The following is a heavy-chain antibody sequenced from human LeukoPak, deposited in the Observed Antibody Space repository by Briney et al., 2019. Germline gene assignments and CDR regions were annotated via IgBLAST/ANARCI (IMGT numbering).Heavy chain of an antibody. Sequence: ASVKVSCKASGYTFIDYYMHWVRQAPGQGLEWMGWINPNSGGTNYAQKFQSRVTMTRDTSISTAHMELSRLRSDDTAVYFCARDLSWSIDYWGQGTLVTVSS. D-gene: IGHD6-13*01. CDR3: ARDLSWSIDY. CDR1: GYTFIDYY. CDR2: INPNSGGT. J-gene: IGHJ4*02. V-gene: IGHV1-2*02.